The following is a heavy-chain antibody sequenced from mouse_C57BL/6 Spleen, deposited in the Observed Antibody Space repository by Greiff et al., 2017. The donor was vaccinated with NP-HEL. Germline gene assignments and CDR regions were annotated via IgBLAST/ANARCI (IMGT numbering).Heavy chain of an antibody. CDR1: GYTFTSYW. D-gene: IGHD1-1*01. CDR2: IDPSDSET. CDR3: ARKAHYYGSSYGYFDV. J-gene: IGHJ1*03. Sequence: QVHVKQPGAELVRPGSSVKLSCKASGYTFTSYWMHWVKQRPIQGLEWIGNIDPSDSETHYNQKFKDKATLTVDKSSSTAYMQPSSLTSEDSAVYYCARKAHYYGSSYGYFDVWGTGTTVTVSS. V-gene: IGHV1-52*01.